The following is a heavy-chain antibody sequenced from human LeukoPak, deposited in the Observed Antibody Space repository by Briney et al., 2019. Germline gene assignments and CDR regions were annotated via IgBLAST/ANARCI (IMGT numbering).Heavy chain of an antibody. CDR1: GFTFSNYW. V-gene: IGHV3-74*01. D-gene: IGHD6-19*01. Sequence: PGGSLRLSCAASGFTFSNYWIYWVRQVPGKGLVWVSRISPDGKDTSHADSVKGRFTISRDNAKNTLYLQMNSLRAEDTAVYYCARDLLAVDHYWGQGTLVTVSS. J-gene: IGHJ4*02. CDR2: ISPDGKDT. CDR3: ARDLLAVDHY.